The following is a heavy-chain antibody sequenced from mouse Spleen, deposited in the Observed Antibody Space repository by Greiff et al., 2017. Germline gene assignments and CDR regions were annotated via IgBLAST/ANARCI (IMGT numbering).Heavy chain of an antibody. Sequence: EVQLQESGPGLVKPSQSLSLTCSVTGYSITSGYYWNWIRQFPGNKLEWMGYISYDGSNNYNPSLKNRISITRDTSKNQFFLKLNSVTTEDTATYYCARGDSLLRPYWYFDVWGAGTTVTVSS. D-gene: IGHD1-2*01. CDR2: ISYDGSN. CDR3: ARGDSLLRPYWYFDV. CDR1: GYSITSGYY. V-gene: IGHV3-6*01. J-gene: IGHJ1*01.